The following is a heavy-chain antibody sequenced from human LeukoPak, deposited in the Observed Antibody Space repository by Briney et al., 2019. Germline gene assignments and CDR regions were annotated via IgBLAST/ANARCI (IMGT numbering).Heavy chain of an antibody. V-gene: IGHV3-53*01. CDR1: GFTFSSYS. CDR3: ARESGFGELFPYAFDI. Sequence: GGSLRLSCAASGFTFSSYSMNWVRQAPGKGLEWVSVLYSGGNTYYTDSVKGRFAISRDYSRNTGYLQMNSLRAEDTAVYYCARESGFGELFPYAFDIWGQGTVVTVSS. J-gene: IGHJ3*02. CDR2: LYSGGNT. D-gene: IGHD3-10*01.